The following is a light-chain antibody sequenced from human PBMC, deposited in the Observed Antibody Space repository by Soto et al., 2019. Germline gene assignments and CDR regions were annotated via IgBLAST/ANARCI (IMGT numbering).Light chain of an antibody. CDR1: QTISSW. J-gene: IGKJ5*01. CDR3: QQRNIWPPVT. V-gene: IGKV1-5*03. CDR2: KAS. Sequence: DIQMTQSPSTLSGSVGDRVTITCRASQTISSWLAWYQQKPGKAPKLLIYKASTLKSGVPSRFSGSGSGTEFTLTISSLEPEDFAVYYCQQRNIWPPVTFGQGTRLEL.